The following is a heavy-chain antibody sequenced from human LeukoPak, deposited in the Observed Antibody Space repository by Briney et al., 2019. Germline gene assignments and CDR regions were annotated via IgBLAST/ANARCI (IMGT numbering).Heavy chain of an antibody. CDR3: GRRFCNSCPLDF. V-gene: IGHV3-66*04. D-gene: IGHD2-21*01. CDR2: CLAGGLL. CDR1: GGSISSYY. Sequence: ETLSLTCTVSGGSISSYYWSWIRQPPGKGLECVSTCLAGGLLHYADSVRDRFIISRDTSKNTLYLQMSSLSAEDTAVYYCGRRFCNSCPLDFWGQGTLVTVSS. J-gene: IGHJ4*02.